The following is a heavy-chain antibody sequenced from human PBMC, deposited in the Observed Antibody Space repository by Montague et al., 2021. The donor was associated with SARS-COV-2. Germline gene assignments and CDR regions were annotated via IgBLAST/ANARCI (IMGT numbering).Heavy chain of an antibody. V-gene: IGHV4-39*01. CDR3: ARHVIPRSRSGLGWFDP. CDR2: IYYTGTT. D-gene: IGHD3-3*01. J-gene: IGHJ5*02. CDR1: GDPIRTNSCY. Sequence: SETLSLTCTVSGDPIRTNSCYWGWLRQPPGKGLEWIGSIYYTGTTFSKPSLKSRVTLSVDTSKNQFSLRLSSVTAADTALYHCARHVIPRSRSGLGWFDPWGQGTLVTVSS.